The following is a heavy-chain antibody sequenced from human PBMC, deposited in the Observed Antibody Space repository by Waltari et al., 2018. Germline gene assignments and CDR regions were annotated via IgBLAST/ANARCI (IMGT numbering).Heavy chain of an antibody. J-gene: IGHJ4*02. Sequence: QVQLVQSGAEVKKPGSSVKVSCKASGGTFSSYAISWVRQAPGQGLEWMGGIIPIFGTANYAQKFQGRVTSTADESTSTAYMELSSLRSEDTAVYYCARDEGFTIFGVVGYYFDYWGQGTLVTVSS. V-gene: IGHV1-69*01. CDR1: GGTFSSYA. CDR3: ARDEGFTIFGVVGYYFDY. CDR2: IIPIFGTA. D-gene: IGHD3-3*01.